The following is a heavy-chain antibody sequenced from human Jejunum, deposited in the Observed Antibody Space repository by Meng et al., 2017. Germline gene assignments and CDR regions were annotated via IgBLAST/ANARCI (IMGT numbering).Heavy chain of an antibody. CDR1: GGSISSSDW. V-gene: IGHV4-4*02. D-gene: IGHD3-16*02. J-gene: IGHJ4*02. Sequence: QVQLRESGPGLLKPSGTLSLTCGVSGGSISSSDWWSWVRQPPGKGLEWIGEIHHSGSTNYNPSLKSRVTISVDKSKNQFSLKLSSVTAADTAVYYCAREWSGSFRHFDYWGQGTLVTVSS. CDR3: AREWSGSFRHFDY. CDR2: IHHSGST.